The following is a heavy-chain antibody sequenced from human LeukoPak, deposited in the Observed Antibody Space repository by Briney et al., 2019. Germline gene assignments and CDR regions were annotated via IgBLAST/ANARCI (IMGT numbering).Heavy chain of an antibody. D-gene: IGHD5-18*01. CDR3: ARDRDTAMGL. J-gene: IGHJ4*02. Sequence: GGSLRLSCEVSGFTFSSYWMNWVRQAPGKGLEWVANIKQDGSDKYYVYSVKGRFTISRDNAKNFLYLQMNSLGAEDTAVYYCARDRDTAMGLWGQGTLVTVSS. CDR2: IKQDGSDK. CDR1: GFTFSSYW. V-gene: IGHV3-7*01.